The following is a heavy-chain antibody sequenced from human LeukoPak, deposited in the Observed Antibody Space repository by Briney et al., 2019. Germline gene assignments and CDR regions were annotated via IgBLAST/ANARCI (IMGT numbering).Heavy chain of an antibody. CDR1: GGFISTSY. Sequence: PSETLSLTCTVSGGFISTSYWSWIRQPAGKGLEWIGRIRGTGGTDYNPSLKSRVTMSFDTSKKQFSLKVNSVTAADTAVYYCASTRIAAAGAPAYYFDNWGQGTQVTVSS. D-gene: IGHD6-13*01. V-gene: IGHV4-4*07. CDR3: ASTRIAAAGAPAYYFDN. J-gene: IGHJ4*02. CDR2: IRGTGGT.